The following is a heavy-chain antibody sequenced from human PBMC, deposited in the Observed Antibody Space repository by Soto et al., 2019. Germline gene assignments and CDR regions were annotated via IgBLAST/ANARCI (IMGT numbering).Heavy chain of an antibody. V-gene: IGHV3-23*01. Sequence: EVQLLESGGGLIQPGGSLRLYCAASGFTFSRNGMNWVRQAPGKGLEWVSSISGSGNRTFYADSVNGRFSLSRDNSKNSLYLQMNSLRVEEKAVYYCAKDSPGMGGNDYWGQGTLVTVSS. CDR3: AKDSPGMGGNDY. CDR2: ISGSGNRT. J-gene: IGHJ4*02. D-gene: IGHD3-16*01. CDR1: GFTFSRNG.